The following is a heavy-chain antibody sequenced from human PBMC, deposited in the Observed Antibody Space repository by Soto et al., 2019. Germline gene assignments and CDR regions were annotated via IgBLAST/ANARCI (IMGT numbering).Heavy chain of an antibody. CDR3: ARGSSSWYVSFDY. J-gene: IGHJ4*02. V-gene: IGHV3-74*01. CDR2: INSDGSIT. Sequence: GGSLRLSCAASGFTFSSNWMHWVRQAPGKGLVWVSRINSDGSITSYADSVKGQFTISRDNAKNTVYLQMNSLRAEDTAVYYCARGSSSWYVSFDYWGQGILVTVSS. D-gene: IGHD6-13*01. CDR1: GFTFSSNW.